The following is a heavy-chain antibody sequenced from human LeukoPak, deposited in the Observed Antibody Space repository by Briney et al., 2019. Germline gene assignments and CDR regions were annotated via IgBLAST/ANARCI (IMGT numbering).Heavy chain of an antibody. CDR2: INHSGST. D-gene: IGHD3-10*01. Sequence: SETLSLTCAVYGGSFSGYYWSWIRQPPGKGLEWIGEINHSGSTNYNPSLKSRVSISVDTSKNQFSLKLSSVTAADTALYYCARSMVRGEGYFDYWGQGTLVTVSS. V-gene: IGHV4-34*01. CDR3: ARSMVRGEGYFDY. J-gene: IGHJ4*02. CDR1: GGSFSGYY.